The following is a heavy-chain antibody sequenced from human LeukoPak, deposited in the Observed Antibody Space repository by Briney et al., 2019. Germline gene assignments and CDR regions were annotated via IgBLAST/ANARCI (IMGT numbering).Heavy chain of an antibody. CDR2: IWYDGSNK. CDR3: ARRYCSSTSCYFSNWFNP. V-gene: IGHV3-33*01. D-gene: IGHD2-2*01. Sequence: GRSLRLSCAASGFIFSSYGMHWVRQAPGKGLEWVADIWYDGSNKYYADSVKGRFTISRDNSKNTLYLQMNSLRAEDTAVYYCARRYCSSTSCYFSNWFNPWGQGTLVTVSS. CDR1: GFIFSSYG. J-gene: IGHJ5*02.